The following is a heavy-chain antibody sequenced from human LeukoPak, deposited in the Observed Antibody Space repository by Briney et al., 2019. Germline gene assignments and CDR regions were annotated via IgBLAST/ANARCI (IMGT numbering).Heavy chain of an antibody. V-gene: IGHV4-34*01. J-gene: IGHJ4*02. Sequence: SETLSLTCAVYGGSFSGYYWSWIRQPPGKGPEWIGEINHSGSTNCNPSLKSRATISVDTSKNQFSLKLSSVTAADTAVYYCARWGSGWYYFDYWGQGTLVTVSS. CDR2: INHSGST. D-gene: IGHD6-19*01. CDR3: ARWGSGWYYFDY. CDR1: GGSFSGYY.